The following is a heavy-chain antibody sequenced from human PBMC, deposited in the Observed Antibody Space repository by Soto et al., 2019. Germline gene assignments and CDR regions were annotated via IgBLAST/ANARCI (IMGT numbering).Heavy chain of an antibody. D-gene: IGHD5-12*01. J-gene: IGHJ4*02. CDR3: ARHRYSGYDFDF. V-gene: IGHV4-34*01. CDR2: ISHWGST. CDR1: GESFSGYY. Sequence: QEQLQQWGAGLLKPSETLSLTCAVFGESFSGYYWSWIRQPPGKGLEWIGEISHWGSTNYNPSLKSRVTISVDTSERHFFLRLRSVIAADTAVYYCARHRYSGYDFDFWGQGTLVTVSS.